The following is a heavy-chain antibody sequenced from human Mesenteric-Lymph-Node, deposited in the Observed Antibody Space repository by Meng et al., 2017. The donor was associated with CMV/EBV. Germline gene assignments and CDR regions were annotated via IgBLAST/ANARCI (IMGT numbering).Heavy chain of an antibody. CDR1: GFTFSSYA. CDR3: ARGYCTITSCSRAIDS. Sequence: GESLKISCAASGFTFSSYAINWVRQAPGKGLEWVGGISGSGGSTYHGSGVRAYYADSVKGRFTISRDNSKNTLYLQMNTLRGEDTAVYYCARGYCTITSCSRAIDSWGQGALVTVSS. D-gene: IGHD2-2*01. V-gene: IGHV3-23*01. J-gene: IGHJ4*02. CDR2: ISGSGGST.